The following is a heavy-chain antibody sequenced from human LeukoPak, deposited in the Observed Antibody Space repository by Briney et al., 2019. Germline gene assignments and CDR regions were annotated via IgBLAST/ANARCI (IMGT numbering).Heavy chain of an antibody. J-gene: IGHJ4*02. V-gene: IGHV4-59*01. CDR3: ARGVYIAAAQYGY. D-gene: IGHD6-13*01. CDR1: GGSISSYY. Sequence: SETLSLTCTVSGGSISSYYWSWIRQPPGKGLEWIGYIYYSGTTNYNPSLKSRVTISVDTAKNQFSLKLSSVTAADTAVYYCARGVYIAAAQYGYWGQGTLVTVSS. CDR2: IYYSGTT.